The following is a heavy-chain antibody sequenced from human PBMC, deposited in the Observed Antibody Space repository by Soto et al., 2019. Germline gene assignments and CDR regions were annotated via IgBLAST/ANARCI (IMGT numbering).Heavy chain of an antibody. J-gene: IGHJ5*02. CDR3: ARLQSEPGLGWFDP. CDR2: IHANGYT. D-gene: IGHD6-19*01. Sequence: QVQLQESGPGLVKPSETLSLTCTVSGDSISSYYWSYIRQPPGKGLEWIAYIHANGYTKSNPSLKSRVTISVDTSKNQFSLKLSSVTAADPAIYYCARLQSEPGLGWFDPWGHGTLVTVSS. CDR1: GDSISSYY. V-gene: IGHV4-59*01.